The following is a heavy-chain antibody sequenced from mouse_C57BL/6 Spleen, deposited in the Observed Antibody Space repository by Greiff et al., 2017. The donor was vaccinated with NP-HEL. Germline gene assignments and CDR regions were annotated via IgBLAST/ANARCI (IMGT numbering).Heavy chain of an antibody. CDR1: GYTFTSYW. Sequence: QVQLQQPGAELVKPGASVKLSCKASGYTFTSYWMHWVKQRPGQGLEWIGMIHPNSGSTNYNEKFKSKATLTVDKSSSTAYMQLSSLTSEDSAVYYCAREEAYYGSSYDWYFEVWGTGTTVTVSS. CDR2: IHPNSGST. D-gene: IGHD1-1*01. V-gene: IGHV1-64*01. J-gene: IGHJ1*03. CDR3: AREEAYYGSSYDWYFEV.